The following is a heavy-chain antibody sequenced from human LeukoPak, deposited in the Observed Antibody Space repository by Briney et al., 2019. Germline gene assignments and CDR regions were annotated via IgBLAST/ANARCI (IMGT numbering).Heavy chain of an antibody. Sequence: SETLSLTCTVSGYSISSSSYYWGWIRQPPGKGLEWIGSIYYSGSTYYNPSLKSRVTISVDTSKNQFPLKLSSVTAADTAVYYCASQYYYDSSGSSFDYWGQGTLVTVSS. D-gene: IGHD3-22*01. CDR3: ASQYYYDSSGSSFDY. CDR1: GYSISSSSYY. V-gene: IGHV4-39*06. CDR2: IYYSGST. J-gene: IGHJ4*02.